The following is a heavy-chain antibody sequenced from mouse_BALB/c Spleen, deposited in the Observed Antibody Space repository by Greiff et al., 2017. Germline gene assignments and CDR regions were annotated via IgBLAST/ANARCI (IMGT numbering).Heavy chain of an antibody. CDR2: IWGGGST. CDR3: ARNYYGSSYGWYFDV. Sequence: QVQLKESGPGLVAPSQSLSITCTVSGFSLTSYGVHWVRQPPGKGLEWLGMIWGGGSTDYNSALKSRLSISKDNSKSQVFLKMNSLQTDDTAMYYCARNYYGSSYGWYFDVWGAGTTVTVSS. CDR1: GFSLTSYG. D-gene: IGHD1-1*01. J-gene: IGHJ1*01. V-gene: IGHV2-6-4*01.